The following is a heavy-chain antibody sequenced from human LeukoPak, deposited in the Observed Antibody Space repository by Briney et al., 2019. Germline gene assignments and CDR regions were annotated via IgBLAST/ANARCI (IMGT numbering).Heavy chain of an antibody. CDR1: GGSISSGDYY. D-gene: IGHD3-3*01. V-gene: IGHV4-30-4*08. Sequence: PSETLSLTRTVSGGSISSGDYYWSWIRQPPGKGLEWIGYIYYSGSTYYNPSLKSRVTISVDTSKNQFSLKLSSVTAADTAVYYCAREPSYDFWSGTHNWFDPWGQGTLVTVSS. CDR2: IYYSGST. J-gene: IGHJ5*02. CDR3: AREPSYDFWSGTHNWFDP.